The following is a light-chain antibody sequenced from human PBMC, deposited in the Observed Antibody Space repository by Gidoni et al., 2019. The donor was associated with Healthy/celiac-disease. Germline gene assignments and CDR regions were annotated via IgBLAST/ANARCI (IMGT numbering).Light chain of an antibody. J-gene: IGKJ5*01. CDR2: LGS. CDR1: QSLLHSNGYNY. V-gene: IGKV2-28*01. Sequence: DIVMHQPPPSRLVTPGEPASISCRSSQSLLHSNGYNYLDWYLQKPGQSPQLLIYLGSNRASGVPDRFSGSGSGTDFTLKISRVEAEDVGVYYCMQALQSPLTFGQGTRLEIK. CDR3: MQALQSPLT.